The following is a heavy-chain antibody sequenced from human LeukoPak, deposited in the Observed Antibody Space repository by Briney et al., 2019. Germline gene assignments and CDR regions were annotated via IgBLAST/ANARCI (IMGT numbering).Heavy chain of an antibody. CDR3: AHSHPTYYDFWSGFFNNWFDP. Sequence: SGPTLVNPTQTLTLTCTFSGFSLSTSGVGVGWIRQPPVKALEWLALIYWNDDKRYSPSLKSRLTITKDTSKNQVVLTMTNMDPVDTATYYCAHSHPTYYDFWSGFFNNWFDPWGQGTLVTVSS. V-gene: IGHV2-5*01. CDR1: GFSLSTSGVG. CDR2: IYWNDDK. D-gene: IGHD3-3*01. J-gene: IGHJ5*02.